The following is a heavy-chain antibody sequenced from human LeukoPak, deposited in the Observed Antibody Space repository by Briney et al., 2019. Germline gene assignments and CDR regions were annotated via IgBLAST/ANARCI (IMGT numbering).Heavy chain of an antibody. CDR2: ISSSSSYI. D-gene: IGHD1-14*01. V-gene: IGHV3-21*01. CDR3: ARGWAGSRYYFDY. J-gene: IGHJ4*02. Sequence: GGSLRLSCAASGFTFSSYSMNWVRQAPGKGLEWVSSISSSSSYIYYADSVKGRFTISRDNAKNSLYLQMNSLRAEDTAVYYCARGWAGSRYYFDYWGQGTLVTVSS. CDR1: GFTFSSYS.